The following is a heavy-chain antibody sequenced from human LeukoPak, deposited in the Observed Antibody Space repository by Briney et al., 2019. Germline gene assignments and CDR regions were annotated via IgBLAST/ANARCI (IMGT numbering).Heavy chain of an antibody. D-gene: IGHD2-15*01. Sequence: PGGSLRLSCAVSGSTFANAWMSWVRQAPGKGLEWVSAITGSGVSTYYADSVKGRFTISRDNSKNTLHLQMNTLRAEDTAIYYCAKGWYPDYWGQGTLVTVSS. CDR1: GSTFANAW. CDR3: AKGWYPDY. CDR2: ITGSGVST. V-gene: IGHV3-23*01. J-gene: IGHJ4*02.